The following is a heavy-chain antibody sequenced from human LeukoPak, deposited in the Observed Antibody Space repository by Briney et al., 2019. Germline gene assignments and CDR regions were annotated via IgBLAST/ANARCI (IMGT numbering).Heavy chain of an antibody. V-gene: IGHV4-59*01. CDR2: IYYSGTT. J-gene: IGHJ5*02. CDR1: GGSLSGFF. Sequence: SETLSLTCTVSGGSLSGFFWSWIRQSPGKGLKYIGYIYYSGTTDYNPTLKSRVSVSVDTSKNQFFLNLTSVTAADTAIYYCARVGYGSGSWGWFDPWGQGTLVTVSS. CDR3: ARVGYGSGSWGWFDP. D-gene: IGHD3-10*01.